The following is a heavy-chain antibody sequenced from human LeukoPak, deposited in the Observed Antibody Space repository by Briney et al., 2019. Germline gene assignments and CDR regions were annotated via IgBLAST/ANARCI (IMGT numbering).Heavy chain of an antibody. CDR1: GYTSTSYY. V-gene: IGHV1-46*03. CDR2: INPSGGST. Sequence: ASVKVSCKASGYTSTSYYMHWVRQAPGQGLEWMGIINPSGGSTSYAQKFQGRVTMTRDTSTSTVYMELSSLRSEDTAVYYCARGAVGGNSAYYYYMDVWGKGTTVTVSS. D-gene: IGHD4-23*01. J-gene: IGHJ6*03. CDR3: ARGAVGGNSAYYYYMDV.